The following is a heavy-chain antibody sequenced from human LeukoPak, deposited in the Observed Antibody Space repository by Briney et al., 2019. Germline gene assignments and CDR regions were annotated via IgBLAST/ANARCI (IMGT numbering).Heavy chain of an antibody. J-gene: IGHJ4*02. CDR3: ARDEGYVDY. CDR1: GFTFSSYN. Sequence: PGGSLRLSCAASGFTFSSYNMNWVRQAPGKGLEWVSYISSGTSTINYADSVKGRFTISRDNAKNSLYLPMNSLTTDDTDVYYCARDEGYVDYWGQGTPGTVSS. V-gene: IGHV3-48*01. CDR2: ISSGTSTI.